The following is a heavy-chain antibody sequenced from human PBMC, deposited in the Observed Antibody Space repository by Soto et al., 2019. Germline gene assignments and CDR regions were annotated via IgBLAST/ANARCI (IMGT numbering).Heavy chain of an antibody. J-gene: IGHJ4*03. CDR3: ARGSQLGSYSFAF. D-gene: IGHD6-6*01. Sequence: QVQPLQSGAEVKKPGSSVKVSCKASGGTFSSYAISWVRQAPGQGLEWMGGIIPIFGTAHYAQKFQGRVTITADDSTSSAYMELSSLRSEDTAVYYCARGSQLGSYSFAFWGHGTLVTVSS. CDR2: IIPIFGTA. CDR1: GGTFSSYA. V-gene: IGHV1-69*12.